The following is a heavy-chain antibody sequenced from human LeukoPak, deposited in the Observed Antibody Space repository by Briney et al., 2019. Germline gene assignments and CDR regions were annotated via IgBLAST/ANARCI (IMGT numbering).Heavy chain of an antibody. CDR2: IHTSGST. D-gene: IGHD3-3*01. CDR3: ARLVGSEYDFDTFDI. J-gene: IGHJ3*02. Sequence: SETLSLACTVSGGSISSYYGRWIRHPAGKGLEWIGRIHTSGSTNYNPSLKSRVTMSVDTSKNHFSLRLSSVTAADTAVYYCARLVGSEYDFDTFDIWGQGTMVTVSS. CDR1: GGSISSYY. V-gene: IGHV4-4*07.